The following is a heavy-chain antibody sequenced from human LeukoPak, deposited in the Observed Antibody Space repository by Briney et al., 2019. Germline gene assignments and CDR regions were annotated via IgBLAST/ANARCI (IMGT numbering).Heavy chain of an antibody. D-gene: IGHD3-22*01. V-gene: IGHV4-59*01. Sequence: SETLSLTCTVSGGSISSYYWSWIRQPPGKGLEWSGYIYYSGSTNYNPSLKSRVTISVDTSKNQFSLKLSSVTAADTAVYYCTRTPYYYDSSGYLSYYFDYWGQGTLVTVSS. CDR3: TRTPYYYDSSGYLSYYFDY. CDR1: GGSISSYY. CDR2: IYYSGST. J-gene: IGHJ4*02.